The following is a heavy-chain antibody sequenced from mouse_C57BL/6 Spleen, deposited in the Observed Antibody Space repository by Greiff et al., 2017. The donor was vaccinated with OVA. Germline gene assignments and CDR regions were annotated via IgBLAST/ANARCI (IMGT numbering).Heavy chain of an antibody. D-gene: IGHD4-1*01. Sequence: VKLMESGPGLVQPSQSLSITCTVSGFSLTSYGVHWVRQSLGKGLEWLGVIWRGGSTDYNAAFMSRLSITKDNSKSQVFFKMNSLQADDTAIYYCAKNELTGNAMDYWGQGTSVTVSS. CDR3: AKNELTGNAMDY. CDR1: GFSLTSYG. J-gene: IGHJ4*01. CDR2: IWRGGST. V-gene: IGHV2-5*01.